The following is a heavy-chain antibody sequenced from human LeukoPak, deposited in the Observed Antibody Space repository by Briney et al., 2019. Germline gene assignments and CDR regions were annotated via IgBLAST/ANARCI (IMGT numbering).Heavy chain of an antibody. CDR1: GFTFSSYA. J-gene: IGHJ6*02. D-gene: IGHD6-6*01. Sequence: PGGSLRLSCAASGFTFSSYAMSWVRQAPGKGLEWVSAISGSGGSTYYADSVKGRFTISRDNSKNTLYLQMNSLRAEDTAVYYCAKVGPSIAARPSYYYYYGMDVWGQGTTVTVSS. CDR2: ISGSGGST. CDR3: AKVGPSIAARPSYYYYYGMDV. V-gene: IGHV3-23*01.